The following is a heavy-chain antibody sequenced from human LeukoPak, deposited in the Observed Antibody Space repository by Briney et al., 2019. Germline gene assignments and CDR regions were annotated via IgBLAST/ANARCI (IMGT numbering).Heavy chain of an antibody. CDR1: GYTFTGYY. CDR3: ARVDTAMVAGGGDY. V-gene: IGHV1-2*02. Sequence: ASVKVSCRASGYTFTGYYMHWVRQAPGQGLEWMGWINPNSGGTKYAQKFKGRVTMTRDTSISQAYMGLSRRRSDDTAVYYCARVDTAMVAGGGDYWGQGTLVTVSS. D-gene: IGHD5-18*01. J-gene: IGHJ4*02. CDR2: INPNSGGT.